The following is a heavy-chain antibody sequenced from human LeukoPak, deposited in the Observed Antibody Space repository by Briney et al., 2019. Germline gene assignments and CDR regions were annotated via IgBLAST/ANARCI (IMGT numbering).Heavy chain of an antibody. CDR2: IHCGDSDF. J-gene: IGHJ4*02. CDR1: GYTFTNHW. V-gene: IGHV5-51*01. CDR3: ARAYFFGSGSYGY. D-gene: IGHD3-10*01. Sequence: GESLKISCKGSGYTFTNHWIAWVRQRPGKGLEWMGIIHCGDSDFRYSPSFQGQVTISADKSISTVYLQLSSLKASDTAIYCCARAYFFGSGSYGYWGQGTLVTVSS.